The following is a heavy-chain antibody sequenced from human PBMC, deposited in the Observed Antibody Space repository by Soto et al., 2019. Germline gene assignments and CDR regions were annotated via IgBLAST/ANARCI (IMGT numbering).Heavy chain of an antibody. V-gene: IGHV3-30*18. J-gene: IGHJ6*03. CDR3: AKGDGDGGYYYYMDV. CDR2: ISYDGSNK. Sequence: GGSLRLSCAASGFTFSSYGMHWVRQAPGKGLEWVAVISYDGSNKYYADSVKGRFTISRDNSKNTLYLQMNSLRAEDTAVYYCAKGDGDGGYYYYMDVWGKGTTVTVSS. CDR1: GFTFSSYG. D-gene: IGHD4-17*01.